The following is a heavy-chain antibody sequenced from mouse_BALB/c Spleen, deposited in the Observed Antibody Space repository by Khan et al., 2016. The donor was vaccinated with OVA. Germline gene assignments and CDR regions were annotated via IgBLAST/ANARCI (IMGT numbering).Heavy chain of an antibody. CDR2: FLPGSGNA. D-gene: IGHD1-1*01. Sequence: QVQLKESGAELMKPGASVKISCKATGYTFSNYWIEWVKQRPGHGLEWIGEFLPGSGNANYNERFKGKATFASDASSNTAFMELSSLTSEDSAVYCCARVKYGSRAYFDSWGQGTILTVSS. CDR1: GYTFSNYW. V-gene: IGHV1-9*01. CDR3: ARVKYGSRAYFDS. J-gene: IGHJ2*01.